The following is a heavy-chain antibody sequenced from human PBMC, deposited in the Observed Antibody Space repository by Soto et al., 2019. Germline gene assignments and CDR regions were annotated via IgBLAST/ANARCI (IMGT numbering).Heavy chain of an antibody. CDR1: GYTFTSYA. Sequence: ASVKVSCKASGYTFTSYAMHWVRQAPGQRLEWMGWINAGNGNTKYSQKFQGRVTITRDTSASTAYMELSSLRSEDTAVYYCARDKELRPSAYYYYGMDVWGQGTTVTVYS. D-gene: IGHD1-7*01. J-gene: IGHJ6*02. V-gene: IGHV1-3*01. CDR3: ARDKELRPSAYYYYGMDV. CDR2: INAGNGNT.